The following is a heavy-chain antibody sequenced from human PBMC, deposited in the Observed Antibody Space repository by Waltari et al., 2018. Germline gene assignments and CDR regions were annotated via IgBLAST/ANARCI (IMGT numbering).Heavy chain of an antibody. CDR1: GYNFTSYY. Sequence: QVQLVQSGAEVKKPGASVKVSCKASGYNFTSYYMNWVGPAPGQGLEWTGIINPSGGSTSYAQKFQGRVTMTRDTSTSTVYMELSSLRSDDTAVYYCARDREVITFWGVIVPPSGYWGQGTLVTVSS. V-gene: IGHV1-46*01. D-gene: IGHD3-16*02. CDR3: ARDREVITFWGVIVPPSGY. CDR2: INPSGGST. J-gene: IGHJ4*02.